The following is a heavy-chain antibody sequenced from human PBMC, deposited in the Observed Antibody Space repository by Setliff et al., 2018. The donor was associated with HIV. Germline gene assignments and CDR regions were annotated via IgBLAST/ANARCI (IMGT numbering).Heavy chain of an antibody. Sequence: SETLSLTCAVYGGSFSGYYWSWIRQPPGKGLEWIGEINHRGSTYYNPSLLSRVSISVDPSKNQFSLKLNSVTAADTAVYYCARDRVGVGAARFWYFDLWGRGTLVTVSS. D-gene: IGHD1-26*01. CDR2: INHRGST. CDR1: GGSFSGYY. J-gene: IGHJ2*01. CDR3: ARDRVGVGAARFWYFDL. V-gene: IGHV4-34*09.